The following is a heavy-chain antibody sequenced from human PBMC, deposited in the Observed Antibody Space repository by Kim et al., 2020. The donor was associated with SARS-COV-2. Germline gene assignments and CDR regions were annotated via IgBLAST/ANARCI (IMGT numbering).Heavy chain of an antibody. J-gene: IGHJ3*01. D-gene: IGHD3-10*01. Sequence: NPALKRRVTQSVDTSKTQCSLKLGSVTAAGTAVYYCARDSALSGNAFDLWGQGKMVTVSS. CDR3: ARDSALSGNAFDL. V-gene: IGHV4-39*07.